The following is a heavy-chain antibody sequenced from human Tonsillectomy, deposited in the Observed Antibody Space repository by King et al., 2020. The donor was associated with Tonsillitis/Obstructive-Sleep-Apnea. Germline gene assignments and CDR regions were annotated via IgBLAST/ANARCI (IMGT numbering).Heavy chain of an antibody. J-gene: IGHJ4*02. CDR3: ARDSMSHYLDSRLDSSAYSTFDY. D-gene: IGHD3-22*01. Sequence: VQLVESGAEVKKPGASVKVSCKASGYTFTTYGISWVRQAPGQGLEWMGWISPYNGHKNSAQKLQGRVTMTTDTSTSTAYMELKSLRSDDTAVYYCARDSMSHYLDSRLDSSAYSTFDYWGQGTLVTVSS. CDR2: ISPYNGHK. CDR1: GYTFTTYG. V-gene: IGHV1-18*01.